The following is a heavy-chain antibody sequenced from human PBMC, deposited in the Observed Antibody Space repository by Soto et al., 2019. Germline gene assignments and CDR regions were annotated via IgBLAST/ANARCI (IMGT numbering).Heavy chain of an antibody. Sequence: QLQLQESGPGLVKPSETLSLTCTVSGGSISSSSYYWGWIRQPPGKGLEWIGNIYYIGSTYYNPSLKSRVTLSVAPSKNQFSLKLSSVTAADTAVYYCARRERGYFDCIDCWGQGTLVTVSS. CDR2: IYYIGST. CDR3: ARRERGYFDCIDC. D-gene: IGHD3-9*01. CDR1: GGSISSSSYY. J-gene: IGHJ4*02. V-gene: IGHV4-39*01.